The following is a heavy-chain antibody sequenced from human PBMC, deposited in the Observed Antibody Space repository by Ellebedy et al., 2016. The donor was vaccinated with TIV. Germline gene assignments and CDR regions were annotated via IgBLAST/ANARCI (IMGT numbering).Heavy chain of an antibody. CDR1: GFSLSTSGVG. CDR3: ARMDTDGSGSYLDY. V-gene: IGHV2-5*01. CDR2: IFWNDDK. J-gene: IGHJ4*02. D-gene: IGHD3-10*01. Sequence: SGPTLVKPTQTLTLTCTFSGFSLSTSGVGMGWIRQPPGKALEWLALIFWNDDKHYNPSLKSRLTITKDTSKNQVVLTVTNMDPVDTATYYCARMDTDGSGSYLDYWGQGTLVTVSS.